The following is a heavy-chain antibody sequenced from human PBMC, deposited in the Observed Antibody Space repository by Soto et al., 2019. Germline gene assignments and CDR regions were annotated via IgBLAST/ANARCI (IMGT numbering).Heavy chain of an antibody. V-gene: IGHV4-39*01. Sequence: PSGTLSLTCTVSGGSISSSSDYWGWIHQPPGKGLEWIGSIYYSGSTYYNPSLKSRVTISVDTSKNQFSLKLSSVTAADTAVYYCARRGYYYDSSGMFDYWGQGTLVTVSS. CDR2: IYYSGST. J-gene: IGHJ4*02. CDR3: ARRGYYYDSSGMFDY. D-gene: IGHD3-22*01. CDR1: GGSISSSSDY.